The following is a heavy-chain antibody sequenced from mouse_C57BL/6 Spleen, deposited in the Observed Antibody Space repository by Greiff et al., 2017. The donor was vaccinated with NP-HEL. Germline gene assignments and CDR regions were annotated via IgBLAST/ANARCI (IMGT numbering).Heavy chain of an antibody. J-gene: IGHJ1*03. CDR2: IYPGGGYT. CDR3: ARSSNYVGGYWYFDV. Sequence: VQLQESGAELVRPGTSVKMSCKASGYTFTNYWIGWAKQRPGHGLEWIGDIYPGGGYTNYNEKFKGKATLTADKSSSTAYMQFSSLTSEDSAIYYCARSSNYVGGYWYFDVWGTGTTVTVSS. D-gene: IGHD2-5*01. V-gene: IGHV1-63*01. CDR1: GYTFTNYW.